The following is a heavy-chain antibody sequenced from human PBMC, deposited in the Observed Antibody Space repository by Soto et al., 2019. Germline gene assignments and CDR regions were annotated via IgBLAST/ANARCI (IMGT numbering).Heavy chain of an antibody. D-gene: IGHD2-21*01. CDR2: ITASSAYI. J-gene: IGHJ5*02. CDR3: VRSGTARLLRHSWFET. Sequence: EVQLVESGGGLVKPGGFLRLSCAASGFTFNTYDMNWVRQAPGKGLEWVSSITASSAYIYYADSVMGRTAISGDNAKTSLFRQMHSLRAEDTAVYYCVRSGTARLLRHSWFETWGQGTVVTVSS. CDR1: GFTFNTYD. V-gene: IGHV3-21*01.